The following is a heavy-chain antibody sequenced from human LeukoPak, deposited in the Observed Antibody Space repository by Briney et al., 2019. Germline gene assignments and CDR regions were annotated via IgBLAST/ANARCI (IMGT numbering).Heavy chain of an antibody. Sequence: SQTLSLTCAISGDSVSSSSGVWNWIRQSPSRGLEWLGRTYYRSKWFIDYAVSVKGRININPNTSKNQFSLQLNFVTPEDTAVYYCAGSGSYFRYWGQGAPVTVSS. D-gene: IGHD1-26*01. CDR2: TYYRSKWFI. V-gene: IGHV6-1*01. CDR3: AGSGSYFRY. CDR1: GDSVSSSSGV. J-gene: IGHJ4*02.